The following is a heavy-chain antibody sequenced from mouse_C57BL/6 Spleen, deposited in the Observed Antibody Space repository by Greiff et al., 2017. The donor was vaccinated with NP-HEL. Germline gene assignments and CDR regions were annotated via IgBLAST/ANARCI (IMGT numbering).Heavy chain of an antibody. CDR3: AREDYYGKGYWYFDV. CDR2: IYPGDGDT. V-gene: IGHV1-82*01. D-gene: IGHD2-1*01. Sequence: QVQLKQSGPELVKPGASVKISCKASGYAFSSSWMNWVKQRPGKGLEWIGRIYPGDGDTNYNGKFKGKATLTADKSSSTAYMQLSSLTSEDSAVYFCAREDYYGKGYWYFDVWGTGTTVTVSS. J-gene: IGHJ1*03. CDR1: GYAFSSSW.